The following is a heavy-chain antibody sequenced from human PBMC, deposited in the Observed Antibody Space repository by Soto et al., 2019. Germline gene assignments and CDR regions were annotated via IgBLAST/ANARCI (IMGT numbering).Heavy chain of an antibody. CDR3: ARLDYYDSSGLDAFYI. V-gene: IGHV1-3*01. J-gene: IGHJ3*02. CDR2: INAGNGNT. D-gene: IGHD3-22*01. CDR1: GYTFTSYG. Sequence: ASVKVCCKASGYTFTSYGMHWVRQAPGQRLEWMGWINAGNGNTKYSQKFQGRVTITRDTSASTAYMELSSLRSEDTAVYYCARLDYYDSSGLDAFYIWGQGTMVTVSS.